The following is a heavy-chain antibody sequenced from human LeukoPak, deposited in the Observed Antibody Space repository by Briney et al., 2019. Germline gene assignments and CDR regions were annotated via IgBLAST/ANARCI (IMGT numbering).Heavy chain of an antibody. CDR1: GFTFSSYE. CDR2: ISSSGSTI. J-gene: IGHJ6*03. D-gene: IGHD2-2*02. CDR3: ARNEGCSSTSCYIHYYYYYMDV. V-gene: IGHV3-48*03. Sequence: GGSLRLSCAASGFTFSSYEMNWVRQAPGKGLEWVSYISSSGSTIYYADSVKGRFTISRDNAKNSLYLQMNSLRAEGTAVYYCARNEGCSSTSCYIHYYYYYMDVWGKGTTVTVSS.